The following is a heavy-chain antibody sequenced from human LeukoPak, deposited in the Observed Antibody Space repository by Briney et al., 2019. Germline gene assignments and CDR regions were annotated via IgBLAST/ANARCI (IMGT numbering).Heavy chain of an antibody. D-gene: IGHD1-26*01. V-gene: IGHV3-69-1*01. CDR2: ISNSGTI. CDR3: VRETTAVGFDY. J-gene: IGHJ4*02. CDR1: GFTFSDYN. Sequence: PGGSLRLSCAASGFTFSDYNMNWVRQAPGKGLEWVSYISNSGTIFYVDSVKGRFTISRDNAKNSLSLQMNRLRAEDTALYYCVRETTAVGFDYWGQGTLVSVSS.